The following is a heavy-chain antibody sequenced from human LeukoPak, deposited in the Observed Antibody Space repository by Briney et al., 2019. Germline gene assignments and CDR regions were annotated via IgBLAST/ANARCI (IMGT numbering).Heavy chain of an antibody. CDR2: IRYDGSNK. J-gene: IGHJ4*02. D-gene: IGHD3-9*01. CDR3: AKLGDILTGYPYYFDC. Sequence: GGSLRLSCATSGFTFSGYGMHWVRQAPGKGLEWVAFIRYDGSNKYYADSVKGRFTISRDNSKNTLYLQMNSLRAEDTAVYYCAKLGDILTGYPYYFDCWGQGTLVTVSS. V-gene: IGHV3-30*02. CDR1: GFTFSGYG.